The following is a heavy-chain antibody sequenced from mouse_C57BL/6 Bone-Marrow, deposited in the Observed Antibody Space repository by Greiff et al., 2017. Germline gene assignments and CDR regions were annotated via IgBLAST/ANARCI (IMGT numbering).Heavy chain of an antibody. J-gene: IGHJ2*01. CDR3: ARVGYSNFYCDY. D-gene: IGHD2-5*01. CDR2: IHPNSGST. Sequence: VQLQQPGAELVKPGASVKLSCKASGYTFTNYWMHWVKQRPGQGLEWIGIIHPNSGSTNYNEKFKSKATLTVNKSSSTAYVQLSSLTSEDSAVYYYARVGYSNFYCDYWGQGTTLTVSS. CDR1: GYTFTNYW. V-gene: IGHV1-64*01.